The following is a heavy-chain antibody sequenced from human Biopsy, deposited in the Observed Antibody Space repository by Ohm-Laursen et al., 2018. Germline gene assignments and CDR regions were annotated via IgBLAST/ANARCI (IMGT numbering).Heavy chain of an antibody. CDR2: VYYTEGT. Sequence: SDTLSLTCTVSGDSISTYYWSWIRQPPGKGLEWIGYVYYTEGTDYNPSLQSRVTISVDTSKNHFSLRLRSVTPADTAIYYCARDRGYYSDRTVPGYFDLWGRGTLVTVSS. V-gene: IGHV4-59*01. J-gene: IGHJ2*01. D-gene: IGHD3-22*01. CDR3: ARDRGYYSDRTVPGYFDL. CDR1: GDSISTYY.